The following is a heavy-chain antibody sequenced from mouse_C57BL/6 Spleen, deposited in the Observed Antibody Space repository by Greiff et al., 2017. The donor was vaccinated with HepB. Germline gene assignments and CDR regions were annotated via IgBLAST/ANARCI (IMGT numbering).Heavy chain of an antibody. J-gene: IGHJ3*01. CDR3: TTGYSERAWFAY. CDR2: IDPENGDT. V-gene: IGHV14-4*01. CDR1: GFNIKDDY. Sequence: EVQLQQSGAELVRPGASVKLSCTASGFNIKDDYMHWVKQRPEQGLEWIGWIDPENGDTEYASKFQGKATITADTSSNTAYLQLSSLTSEDTAVYYCTTGYSERAWFAYWGQGTLVTVSA. D-gene: IGHD3-2*02.